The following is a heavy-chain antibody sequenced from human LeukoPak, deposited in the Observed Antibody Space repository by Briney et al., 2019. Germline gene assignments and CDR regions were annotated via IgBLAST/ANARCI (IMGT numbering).Heavy chain of an antibody. D-gene: IGHD6-19*01. V-gene: IGHV3-7*03. J-gene: IGHJ4*02. CDR2: IKPDGSDK. CDR3: ARGLFAGGWYPDYFDY. CDR1: GFTFSNFW. Sequence: GGSLRLSCTASGFTFSNFWMSWVRQAPGKGLEGVANIKPDGSDKYYVDSMEGRFTISRDNAKNSLYLQVNSLRAEDTAVYYCARGLFAGGWYPDYFDYWGQGTLVTVSS.